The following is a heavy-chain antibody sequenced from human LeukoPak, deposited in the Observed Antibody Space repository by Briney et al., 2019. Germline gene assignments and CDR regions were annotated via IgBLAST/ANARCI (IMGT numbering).Heavy chain of an antibody. Sequence: GRSLRLSCAASGFTFDDYAMHWVRQAPGKGLEWVSGISWNSGSIGYADSVKGRFTISRDNAKNSLYLQMNSLRAEDTALYYCAKGAPVVPAALDYWGQGTLVTVSS. J-gene: IGHJ4*02. CDR1: GFTFDDYA. V-gene: IGHV3-9*01. D-gene: IGHD2-2*01. CDR3: AKGAPVVPAALDY. CDR2: ISWNSGSI.